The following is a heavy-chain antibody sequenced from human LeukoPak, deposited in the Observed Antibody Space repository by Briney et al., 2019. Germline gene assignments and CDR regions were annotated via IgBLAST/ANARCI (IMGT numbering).Heavy chain of an antibody. CDR3: ARHALYDAPPD. Sequence: SETLSLTCAVYGGSFSGYYWSWIRQPPGKGLEWIGEINHSGSTNYNPSLKSRVTISVDTSKNQFSLKLSSVTAADTAVYYCARHALYDAPPDWGQGTLVTVSS. CDR1: GGSFSGYY. CDR2: INHSGST. J-gene: IGHJ4*02. V-gene: IGHV4-34*01. D-gene: IGHD2-2*02.